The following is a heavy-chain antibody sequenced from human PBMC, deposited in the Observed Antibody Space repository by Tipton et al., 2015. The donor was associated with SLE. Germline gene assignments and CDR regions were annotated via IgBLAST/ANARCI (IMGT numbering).Heavy chain of an antibody. CDR1: GGSFSGYY. D-gene: IGHD6-19*01. J-gene: IGHJ4*02. Sequence: LRLSCAVYGGSFSGYYWSWIRQPPGKGLEWIGEINHSGSTNYNPSLKSRVTISVDTSKNQFSLKLSSVTAADTAVYYCARGRDSSGLPRGWGQGTLVTVSS. CDR3: ARGRDSSGLPRG. V-gene: IGHV4-34*01. CDR2: INHSGST.